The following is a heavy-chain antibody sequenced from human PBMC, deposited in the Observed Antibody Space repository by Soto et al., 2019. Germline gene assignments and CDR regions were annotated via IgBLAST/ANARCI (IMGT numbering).Heavy chain of an antibody. D-gene: IGHD3-22*01. J-gene: IGHJ1*01. V-gene: IGHV1-18*01. CDR1: GYTFTSYG. Sequence: ASVKVSCKASGYTFTSYGISWVRQAPGQGLEWMGWISAYNGNTNYAQKLQGRVTMTTDTSTSTAYMELRSLRSDDTAVYYCARDEKHYYDSSGYYYVGYFQHWGQGTLVT. CDR2: ISAYNGNT. CDR3: ARDEKHYYDSSGYYYVGYFQH.